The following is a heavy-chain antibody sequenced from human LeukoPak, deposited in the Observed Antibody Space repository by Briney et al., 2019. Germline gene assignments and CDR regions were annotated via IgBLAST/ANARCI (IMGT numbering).Heavy chain of an antibody. Sequence: GGSLRLSCAASGFPFSTYWMHWVRQAPGKGLVWVSHVSSDGNITKHADSVKGRFTIFRDNAKNTVYLQMNSLRAEDTAIYYCARESYYGLGSHGYWGQGTLVTVSS. V-gene: IGHV3-74*01. D-gene: IGHD3-10*01. CDR3: ARESYYGLGSHGY. J-gene: IGHJ4*02. CDR1: GFPFSTYW. CDR2: VSSDGNIT.